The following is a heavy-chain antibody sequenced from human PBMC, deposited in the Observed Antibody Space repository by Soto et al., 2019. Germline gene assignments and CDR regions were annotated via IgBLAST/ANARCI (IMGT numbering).Heavy chain of an antibody. D-gene: IGHD1-26*01. Sequence: ASVKVSCKASGYTFTNYGISWVRQAPGQGLEWVGWISTFNDYTHYTQKLQGRVTMTTDTSTSTAYMELRSLRSDDTAVYYCASDKSNGSTSWFAPGGKEPLVTVPS. CDR1: GYTFTNYG. J-gene: IGHJ5*02. V-gene: IGHV1-18*01. CDR2: ISTFNDYT. CDR3: ASDKSNGSTSWFAP.